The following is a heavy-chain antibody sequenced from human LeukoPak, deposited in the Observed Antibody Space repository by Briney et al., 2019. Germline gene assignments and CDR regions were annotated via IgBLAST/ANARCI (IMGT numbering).Heavy chain of an antibody. CDR3: AAGELYYYYGMDV. CDR1: GFTFTSSA. D-gene: IGHD1-26*01. Sequence: ASVNVSCKASGFTFTSSAMQWVRQARGQRLEWIGWIVVGSGNTNYAQKFQERVTITRDMSTSTAYMELSSLRSEDTAVYHCAAGELYYYYGMDVWGQGTTVTVSS. CDR2: IVVGSGNT. J-gene: IGHJ6*02. V-gene: IGHV1-58*02.